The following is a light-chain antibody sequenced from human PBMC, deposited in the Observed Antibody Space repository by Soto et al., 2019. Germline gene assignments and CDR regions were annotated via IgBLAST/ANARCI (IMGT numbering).Light chain of an antibody. V-gene: IGLV2-8*01. Sequence: QSVLTQPPSASGSPGQSVTISCTGTSSDVGGYNFVSWYQHHPGNAPKLMIYEVSERPSGVPDRFSGSKSGNTASLTVSGLQAEDEADYYCSSYAGSNNYVFGTGTKVTVL. J-gene: IGLJ1*01. CDR1: SSDVGGYNF. CDR3: SSYAGSNNYV. CDR2: EVS.